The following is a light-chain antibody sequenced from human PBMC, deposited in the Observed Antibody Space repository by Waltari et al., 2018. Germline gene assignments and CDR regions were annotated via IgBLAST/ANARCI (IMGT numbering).Light chain of an antibody. V-gene: IGKV4-1*01. CDR1: QTVLYSSDNNNY. CDR2: WAS. CDR3: QQYYDTPRT. J-gene: IGKJ1*01. Sequence: DIVMTQSPDSLAVSLGERATINCKSSQTVLYSSDNNNYLAWYQQKLGQPPKLLIYWASTRASGVPDRFSGSGSGTDFTLTISSLQAEDVAVYYCQQYYDTPRTFGQGTRVGIK.